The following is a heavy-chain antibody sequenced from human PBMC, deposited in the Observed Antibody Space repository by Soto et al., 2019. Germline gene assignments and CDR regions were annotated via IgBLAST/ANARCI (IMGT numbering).Heavy chain of an antibody. J-gene: IGHJ6*02. V-gene: IGHV3-48*02. CDR1: GFTFSSYS. CDR2: ISSSSSTI. Sequence: GGSLRLSCAASGFTFSSYSMNWVRQAPGKGLEWVSYISSSSSTIYYADSVKGRFTISRDNAKNSLYLQMNSLRDEDTAVYYCARGDYADYYYYGMDVWGQGTSVTVS. D-gene: IGHD4-17*01. CDR3: ARGDYADYYYYGMDV.